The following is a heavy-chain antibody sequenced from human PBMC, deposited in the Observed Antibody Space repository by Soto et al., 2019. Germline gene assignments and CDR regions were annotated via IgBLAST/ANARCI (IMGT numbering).Heavy chain of an antibody. CDR3: ARYIPGVRYYGMDV. V-gene: IGHV3-23*01. D-gene: IGHD2-2*01. J-gene: IGHJ6*02. Sequence: GGLLRLSCAASGFIFSSYAMKWVRQAPGKGLEWVSLIGESGTPTYYADSVKGRFTISRDNSGNTLFLEMYSLRAEDTAVYYCARYIPGVRYYGMDVWGQGTTVTVSS. CDR1: GFIFSSYA. CDR2: IGESGTPT.